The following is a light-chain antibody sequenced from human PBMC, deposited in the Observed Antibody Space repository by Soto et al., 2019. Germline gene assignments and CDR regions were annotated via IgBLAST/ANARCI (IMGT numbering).Light chain of an antibody. CDR3: SSYTSSSPLV. J-gene: IGLJ2*01. CDR1: SSDVGSYNR. CDR2: EVS. Sequence: QSALTQPPSVSGSPGQSVTISCTGTSSDVGSYNRVSWYQQPPGTAPKLMIHEVSNRPPGVPDRFSGSKSGNTASLTISGLQAEDEAVYYCSSYTSSSPLVFGGGTKLTVL. V-gene: IGLV2-18*02.